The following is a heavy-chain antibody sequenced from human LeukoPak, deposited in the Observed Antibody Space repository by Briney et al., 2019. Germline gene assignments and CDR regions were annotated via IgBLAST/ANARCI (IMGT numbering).Heavy chain of an antibody. CDR2: IYHSGST. V-gene: IGHV4-38-2*02. CDR1: DYSIISDYY. Sequence: SETLSLTCGVSDYSIISDYYWGWIRQPPGKGLEWIGSIYHSGSTYYNPSLKSRVTISVDTSKNQLSLKLTSVTAADTAVYYCAREGTSGTNWFDPWGQGTLVTVSS. D-gene: IGHD3-10*01. J-gene: IGHJ5*02. CDR3: AREGTSGTNWFDP.